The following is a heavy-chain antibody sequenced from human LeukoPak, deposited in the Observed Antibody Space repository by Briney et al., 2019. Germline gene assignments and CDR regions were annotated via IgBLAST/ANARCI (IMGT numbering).Heavy chain of an antibody. V-gene: IGHV1-69*02. CDR1: GGTFSSYT. J-gene: IGHJ4*02. CDR2: IIPILGIA. D-gene: IGHD3-22*01. CDR3: ARGTYYYDSSGYYPPPSFDY. Sequence: SVKVSCKASGGTFSSYTISWVRQAPGQGLEWMGRIIPILGIANYAQKFQGRVTITADKSTSTAYMELSSLRSEDTAVYYCARGTYYYDSSGYYPPPSFDYWGQGTLVTVSS.